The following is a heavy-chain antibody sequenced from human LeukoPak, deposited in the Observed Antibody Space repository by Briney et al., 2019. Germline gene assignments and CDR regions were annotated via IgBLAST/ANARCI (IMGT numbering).Heavy chain of an antibody. CDR2: FDPEDGET. Sequence: SVKVSCKXSGYTLTELSMHWVRQAPGKGLEWMGGFDPEDGETIYSQKFQGRVTMTEDTSTDTAYMELSSLRSEDTAVYYCATIHTYCSSTSCPDYWGQGTLVTVSS. CDR3: ATIHTYCSSTSCPDY. J-gene: IGHJ4*02. CDR1: GYTLTELS. D-gene: IGHD2-2*01. V-gene: IGHV1-24*01.